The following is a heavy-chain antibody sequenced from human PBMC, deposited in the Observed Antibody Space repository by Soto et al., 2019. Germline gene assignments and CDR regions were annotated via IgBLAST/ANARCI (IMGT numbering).Heavy chain of an antibody. D-gene: IGHD2-15*01. J-gene: IGHJ2*01. CDR3: ARGLGYCSGGSCYSSSEWYLDL. V-gene: IGHV4-34*01. CDR1: GGSFSGYY. Sequence: SETLSLTCAFYGGSFSGYYWSWIRQPPGKGLEWIGEINHSGSTNYNPSLKSRVTISVDTSKNQFSLKLSSVTAADTAVYYCARGLGYCSGGSCYSSSEWYLDLCGRGTRVTVSS. CDR2: INHSGST.